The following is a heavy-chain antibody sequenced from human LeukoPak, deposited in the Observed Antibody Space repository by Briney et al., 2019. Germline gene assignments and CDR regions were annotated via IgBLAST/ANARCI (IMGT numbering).Heavy chain of an antibody. J-gene: IGHJ6*03. CDR3: ARATSSYFYYMDV. CDR2: INHSGST. D-gene: IGHD5-12*01. V-gene: IGHV4-34*01. CDR1: GGSFNGYY. Sequence: PSETLSLTCAVYGGSFNGYYWSWIRQPPGKGLEWIGEINHSGSTNYSPSLKSRVTISADTSKNQFSLNVSSVTAADTAVYYCARATSSYFYYMDVWGKGTTVTISS.